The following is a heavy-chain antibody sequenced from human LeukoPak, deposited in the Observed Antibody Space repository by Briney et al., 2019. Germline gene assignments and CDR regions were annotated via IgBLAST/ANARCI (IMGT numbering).Heavy chain of an antibody. Sequence: MPGGSLRLSCAASGFTFSSYSMNWVRQAPGKGLEWVSSISSSSSYIYYADSVKGRFTISRDNAKNSLYLQMNSLRAEDTAVYYCAREFIRDGYNFGYWGQGTLVTVSS. CDR2: ISSSSSYI. J-gene: IGHJ4*02. CDR1: GFTFSSYS. D-gene: IGHD5-24*01. V-gene: IGHV3-21*01. CDR3: AREFIRDGYNFGY.